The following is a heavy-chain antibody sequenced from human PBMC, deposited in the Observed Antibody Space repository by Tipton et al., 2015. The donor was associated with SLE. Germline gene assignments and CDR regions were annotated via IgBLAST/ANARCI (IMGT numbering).Heavy chain of an antibody. CDR3: ARGIYYDFWSGYPHAFDI. D-gene: IGHD3-3*01. CDR1: GGSISSYY. CDR2: INHSGST. Sequence: TLSLTCTVSGGSISSYYWSWIRQPPGKGLEWIGEINHSGSTNYNPSLKSRVTISVDTSKNQFSLKLSSVTAADTAVYYCARGIYYDFWSGYPHAFDIWGQGTMVTVSS. V-gene: IGHV4-34*01. J-gene: IGHJ3*02.